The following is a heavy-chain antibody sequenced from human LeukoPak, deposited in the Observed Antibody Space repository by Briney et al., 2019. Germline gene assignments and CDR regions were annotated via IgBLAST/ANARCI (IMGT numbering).Heavy chain of an antibody. D-gene: IGHD1-26*01. V-gene: IGHV3-23*01. CDR2: ITGAGSVS. CDR3: AKVFSGSYVLDAFDI. CDR1: GFTFSSYA. J-gene: IGHJ3*02. Sequence: GGSLRLSCVASGFTFSSYAMNWVRQAPGKGLEWDSSITGAGSVSYSADSVRGRFTISRDNSKNTLSPQMNSLRAEDTAVYYCAKVFSGSYVLDAFDIWGQGTMVTVSS.